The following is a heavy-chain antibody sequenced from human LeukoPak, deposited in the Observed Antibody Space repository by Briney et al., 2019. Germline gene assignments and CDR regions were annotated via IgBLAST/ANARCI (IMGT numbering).Heavy chain of an antibody. D-gene: IGHD3-22*01. CDR3: ATGSYYYDSSGYYPTVGFDY. Sequence: ASVKVSCKASGYTFTGYYMHWVRQAPGKGLEWMGGFDPEDGETIYAQKFQGRVTMTEDTSTDTAYMELSSLRSEDTAVYYCATGSYYYDSSGYYPTVGFDYWGQGTLVTVSS. V-gene: IGHV1-24*01. CDR1: GYTFTGYY. CDR2: FDPEDGET. J-gene: IGHJ4*02.